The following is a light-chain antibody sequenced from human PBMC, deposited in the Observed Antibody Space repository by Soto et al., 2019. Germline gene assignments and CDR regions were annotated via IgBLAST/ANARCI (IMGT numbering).Light chain of an antibody. CDR3: QQYGSSLVYT. V-gene: IGKV3-20*01. CDR1: QSVSSSY. CDR2: GAS. Sequence: EIVLTQSPGTLSLSPGERATLSCRASQSVSSSYLAWYQQKPGQAPRLLIYGASSMATGIPDRFSGSASGTDFTLTISRLEPEDFAVNYCQQYGSSLVYTFGQGTKLEIK. J-gene: IGKJ2*01.